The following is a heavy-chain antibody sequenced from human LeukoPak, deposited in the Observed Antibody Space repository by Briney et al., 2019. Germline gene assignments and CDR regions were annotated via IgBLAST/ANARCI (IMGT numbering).Heavy chain of an antibody. V-gene: IGHV3-69-1*01. J-gene: IGHJ4*02. CDR3: ARDSPNEGILWWSIDY. CDR1: GFTFSNTF. Sequence: GGSLRLSCATSGFTFSNTFLNWVRQAPGKGLQYVSSIDTVDYTYYADSVKGRFTISRDNAKNSLYLQMNSLRAEDTAVYYCARDSPNEGILWWSIDYWGQGTLVTVSS. D-gene: IGHD2-21*01. CDR2: IDTVDYT.